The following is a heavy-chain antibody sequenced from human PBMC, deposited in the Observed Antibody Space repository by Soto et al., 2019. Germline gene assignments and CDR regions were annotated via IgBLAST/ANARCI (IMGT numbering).Heavy chain of an antibody. CDR2: ISGSGGST. CDR1: GFTFSSYA. CDR3: AKGRPDSNYYGSGSYYIIDY. D-gene: IGHD3-10*01. J-gene: IGHJ4*02. V-gene: IGHV3-23*01. Sequence: EVQLLESGGGLVQPGGSLRLSCAASGFTFSSYAMSWVRQAPGKGLEWVSAISGSGGSTYYADSVKGRFTISRDNSKNTLYLQMNSLRAEDTAVYYCAKGRPDSNYYGSGSYYIIDYWGQGTLVTVSS.